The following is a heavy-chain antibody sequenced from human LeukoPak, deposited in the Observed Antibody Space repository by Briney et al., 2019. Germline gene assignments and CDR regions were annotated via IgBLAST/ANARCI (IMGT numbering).Heavy chain of an antibody. V-gene: IGHV3-33*06. CDR2: IWPDGSKK. CDR3: AKISSSAESNFDY. J-gene: IGHJ4*02. CDR1: GFTFSTYA. D-gene: IGHD6-25*01. Sequence: GRSLRLSCAASGFTFSTYAMHWVRQAPGKGLEWVAFIWPDGSKKYYADSVKGRFAISRENSKDTVYLQMNDLRPEDTALYFCAKISSSAESNFDYWGQGTLLTVSS.